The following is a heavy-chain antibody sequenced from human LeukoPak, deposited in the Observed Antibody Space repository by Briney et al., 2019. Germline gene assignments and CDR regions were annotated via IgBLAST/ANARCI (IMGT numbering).Heavy chain of an antibody. CDR3: ARGPQQLAVAGPFDY. D-gene: IGHD6-19*01. V-gene: IGHV3-33*01. Sequence: GRSLRLSCAASGFTFRSYGMHWVRQAPGKGLEWVAVIWYDGSNKYYADSVKGRFTISRDNSKNTLYLQMNSLRAEDTAVYYCARGPQQLAVAGPFDYWGQGTLVTVSS. J-gene: IGHJ4*02. CDR1: GFTFRSYG. CDR2: IWYDGSNK.